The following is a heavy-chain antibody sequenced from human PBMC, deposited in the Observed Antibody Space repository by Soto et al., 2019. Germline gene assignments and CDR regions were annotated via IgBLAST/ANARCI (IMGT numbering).Heavy chain of an antibody. CDR3: SWGGGYDILAGYYESSRFDY. CDR2: ISAFNGNT. Sequence: QVQLVQSGAEVKKPGASVKVSCKASGYTFTSYGISWVRQAPGQGLEWMGWISAFNGNTNYAQKLQGRVTMTTDTVRTTAYMGVRSLRSDATGVDSCSWGGGYDILAGYYESSRFDYWGQGTLVTVSS. V-gene: IGHV1-18*01. CDR1: GYTFTSYG. D-gene: IGHD3-9*01. J-gene: IGHJ4*02.